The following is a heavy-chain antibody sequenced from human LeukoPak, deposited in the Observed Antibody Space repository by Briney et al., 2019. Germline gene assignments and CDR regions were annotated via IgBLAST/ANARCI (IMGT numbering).Heavy chain of an antibody. V-gene: IGHV3-23*01. Sequence: PGGSLRLSCAASGFTFSSYAMSWVRQAPGKGLEWVSAISGSGGSTYYADSVKGRFTISRDNSKNTLYLQMNSLRAEDTAVYYCARHESGYYDFWSGYYEYYYMDVWGKGTTVTVSS. D-gene: IGHD3-3*01. J-gene: IGHJ6*03. CDR2: ISGSGGST. CDR1: GFTFSSYA. CDR3: ARHESGYYDFWSGYYEYYYMDV.